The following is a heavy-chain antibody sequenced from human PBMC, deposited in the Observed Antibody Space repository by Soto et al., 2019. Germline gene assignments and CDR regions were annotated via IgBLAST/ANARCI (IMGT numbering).Heavy chain of an antibody. Sequence: QVQLVQSGAEVTKPGSSVKVSCKASGGTFSNYAISWVRQAPGQGLEWMGGIVPIFGTTNYAQKFQGRVTIIADDSTTTAYWELSRLRSEDTAMYYCARFDAVAGIYNYHGLDVWGQGTAVRVSS. CDR3: ARFDAVAGIYNYHGLDV. CDR2: IVPIFGTT. CDR1: GGTFSNYA. V-gene: IGHV1-69*12. J-gene: IGHJ6*02. D-gene: IGHD6-19*01.